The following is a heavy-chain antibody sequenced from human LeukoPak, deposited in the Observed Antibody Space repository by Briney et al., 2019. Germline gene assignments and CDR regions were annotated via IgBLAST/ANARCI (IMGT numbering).Heavy chain of an antibody. Sequence: SETLSLTCTVSGGSISSSSYCWGWIRQPPGKGLEWIGSIYYSGSTYYNPSLKSRVTISVGTSKNQFSLKLSSVTAADTAVYYCARDKSGYKAYYYYYMDVWGKETTVTVSS. CDR2: IYYSGST. CDR3: ARDKSGYKAYYYYYMDV. CDR1: GGSISSSSYC. V-gene: IGHV4-39*07. D-gene: IGHD6-25*01. J-gene: IGHJ6*03.